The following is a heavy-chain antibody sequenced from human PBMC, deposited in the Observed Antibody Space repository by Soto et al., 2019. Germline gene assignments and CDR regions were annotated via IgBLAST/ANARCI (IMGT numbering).Heavy chain of an antibody. D-gene: IGHD5-12*01. CDR2: INQDGSEI. CDR3: ARDWSYSGFEDF. CDR1: GFTFSFYW. Sequence: GGSLRLSCEVSGFTFSFYWMSWVRQAPGKGLEWVANINQDGSEINFVDSVKGRFTISRDNAKNLLYLQMNSLRVEDTAVYYCARDWSYSGFEDFWGQGTQVTV. V-gene: IGHV3-7*03. J-gene: IGHJ4*02.